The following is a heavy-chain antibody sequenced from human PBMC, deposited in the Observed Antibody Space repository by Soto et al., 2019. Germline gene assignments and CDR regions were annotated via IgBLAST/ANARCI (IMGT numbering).Heavy chain of an antibody. D-gene: IGHD6-19*01. Sequence: LILSCLVSGFTFSSYAMHWARHAPVKGLELVAVISYDATNKYYADSVKGRFTISRDNSRNTLYLQMNSLRPEDTALYYCARVYSSLDYGIDYWGQGTPVTVSA. V-gene: IGHV3-30*04. CDR3: ARVYSSLDYGIDY. J-gene: IGHJ4*02. CDR1: GFTFSSYA. CDR2: ISYDATNK.